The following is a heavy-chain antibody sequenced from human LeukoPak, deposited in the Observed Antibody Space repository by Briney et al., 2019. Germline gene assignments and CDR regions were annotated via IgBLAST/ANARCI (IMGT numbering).Heavy chain of an antibody. CDR1: GGSTSSYY. CDR2: IYYSGST. Sequence: PSETLSLTCTVSGGSTSSYYWSWIRQPPGKGLEWIGYIYYSGSTNYNPSLKSRVTISVDTSKNQFSLKLSSVTAADTAVYYCARGQIVYYYMDVWGKGTTVTISS. D-gene: IGHD3-22*01. J-gene: IGHJ6*03. V-gene: IGHV4-59*01. CDR3: ARGQIVYYYMDV.